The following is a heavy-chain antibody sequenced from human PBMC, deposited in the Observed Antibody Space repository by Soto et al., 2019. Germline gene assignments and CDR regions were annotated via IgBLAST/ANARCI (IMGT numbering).Heavy chain of an antibody. J-gene: IGHJ5*02. CDR1: GGSFSGYY. V-gene: IGHV4-34*01. D-gene: IGHD2-2*02. CDR2: INHSGST. Sequence: QVQLQQWGAGLLKPSETLSLTCAVYGGSFSGYYWSWIRQPPGKGLEWIGEINHSGSTNYNPSLKSRVTISVDTSKNKFSLKLSSVTAADTAVYYCARDVCSSTSCYRRNWFDPWGQGTLVTVSS. CDR3: ARDVCSSTSCYRRNWFDP.